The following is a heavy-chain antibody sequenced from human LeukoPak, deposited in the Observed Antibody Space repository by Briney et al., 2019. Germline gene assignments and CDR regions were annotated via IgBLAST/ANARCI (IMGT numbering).Heavy chain of an antibody. CDR3: AKGAYGSGSYYNPYYYYGMDV. V-gene: IGHV3-30*18. CDR2: ISYDGSNK. CDR1: GFTFSSYG. J-gene: IGHJ6*02. Sequence: GGSLRLSCAASGFTFSSYGMHWVRQAPGKGLEWVAVISYDGSNKYYADSVKGRFTISRDNSKNTPYLQMNSLRAEDTAVYYCAKGAYGSGSYYNPYYYYGMDVWGQGTTVTVSS. D-gene: IGHD3-10*01.